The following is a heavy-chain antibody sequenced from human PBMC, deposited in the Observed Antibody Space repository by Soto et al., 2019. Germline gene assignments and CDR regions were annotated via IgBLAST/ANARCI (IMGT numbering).Heavy chain of an antibody. V-gene: IGHV4-38-2*02. J-gene: IGHJ4*02. CDR1: GYSVSGPSY. CDR2: IYHGGTT. Sequence: SETLSLTCTVSGYSVSGPSYWGWIRQSPGKGPEWIASIYHGGTTFYNPSLKSRISISIDTSNNQFSLRLGSVTAADTAVYYCAREQGITIFGVVTPYYFDYWGQGTLVTVSS. CDR3: AREQGITIFGVVTPYYFDY. D-gene: IGHD3-3*01.